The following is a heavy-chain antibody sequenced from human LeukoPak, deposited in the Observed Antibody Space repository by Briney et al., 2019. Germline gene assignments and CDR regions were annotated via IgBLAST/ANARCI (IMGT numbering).Heavy chain of an antibody. J-gene: IGHJ3*02. CDR1: GYNFTNYW. CDR3: ARQIPRWFAFDI. V-gene: IGHV5-51*01. Sequence: GESLKISCKGSGYNFTNYWIAWVRQMPGKGLECMGIIYPGDSDTRYSPSFQGQVNISADKSISTAYLQWSSLKASDTAMYYCARQIPRWFAFDIWGQGTMVTVSS. D-gene: IGHD3-9*01. CDR2: IYPGDSDT.